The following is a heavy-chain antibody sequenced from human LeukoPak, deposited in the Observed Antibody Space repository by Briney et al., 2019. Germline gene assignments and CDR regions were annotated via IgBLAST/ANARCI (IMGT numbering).Heavy chain of an antibody. V-gene: IGHV3-7*01. J-gene: IGHJ3*02. CDR3: ANHLGVSDAFDI. CDR2: IKQDGSEK. D-gene: IGHD1-14*01. Sequence: GGTLRLSCAASGFTFSSYCMSWVRQAPGKGLEWVANIKQDGSEKYYVDSVKGRFTISRDNAKNSLYLQMNSLRAEDTAVYYCANHLGVSDAFDIWGQGTMVTVSS. CDR1: GFTFSSYC.